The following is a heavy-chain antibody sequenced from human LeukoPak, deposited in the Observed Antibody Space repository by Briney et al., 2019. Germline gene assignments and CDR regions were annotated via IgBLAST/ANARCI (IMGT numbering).Heavy chain of an antibody. CDR1: GGSISSGGYY. D-gene: IGHD5-12*01. V-gene: IGHV4-39*01. CDR2: IYYSGST. J-gene: IGHJ4*02. CDR3: ARHAIVDGYNSAYFDY. Sequence: KSSETLSLTCTVSGGSISSGGYYWSWIRQPPGKGLEWIGSIYYSGSTYYNPSLKSRVTISVDTSKNQFSLKLSSVTAADTAVYYCARHAIVDGYNSAYFDYWGQGTLVTVSS.